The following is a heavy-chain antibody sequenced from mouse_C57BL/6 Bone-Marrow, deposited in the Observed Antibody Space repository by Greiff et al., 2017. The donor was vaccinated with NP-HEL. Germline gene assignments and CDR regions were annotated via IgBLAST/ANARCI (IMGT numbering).Heavy chain of an antibody. Sequence: DVMLVESGGGLVKPGGSLKLSCAASGFTFSDYGMHWVRQAPEKGLEWVAYISSGSSTIYYADTVKGRFTISRDNAKNTLFLQMTSLRSEDTAMYYCAKKINGYFWYFDVWGTGTTVTVSS. V-gene: IGHV5-17*01. CDR2: ISSGSSTI. CDR3: AKKINGYFWYFDV. D-gene: IGHD2-3*01. J-gene: IGHJ1*03. CDR1: GFTFSDYG.